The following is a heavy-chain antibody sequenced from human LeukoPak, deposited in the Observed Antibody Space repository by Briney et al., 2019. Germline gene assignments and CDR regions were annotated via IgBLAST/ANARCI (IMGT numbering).Heavy chain of an antibody. CDR1: GYTFTSYD. CDR2: MNPNSGNT. CDR3: ATELRWKEY. V-gene: IGHV1-8*01. D-gene: IGHD4-23*01. J-gene: IGHJ4*02. Sequence: ASVKVSCKASGYTFTSYDINWVRQATGQGLEWLGWMNPNSGNTGYAQKFQGRVTMTSDTSIDTAYMELSSLRSEDTAVYYCATELRWKEYWGQGTLVTVSP.